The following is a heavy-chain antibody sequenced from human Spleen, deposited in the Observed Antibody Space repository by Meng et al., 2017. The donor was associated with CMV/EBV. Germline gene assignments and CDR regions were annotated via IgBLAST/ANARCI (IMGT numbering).Heavy chain of an antibody. D-gene: IGHD3-10*01. CDR3: AGDLWFGEANWFDP. J-gene: IGHJ5*02. Sequence: SETLSLTCTVSGGSISSTSYYWGWIRQPPGKGLEWIGSIYYSGSTYYNPSLKSRVTTSVDTSKNHFSLKMTSVTAADTAAYYCAGDLWFGEANWFDPWGQGTLVTVSS. V-gene: IGHV4-39*07. CDR2: IYYSGST. CDR1: GGSISSTSYY.